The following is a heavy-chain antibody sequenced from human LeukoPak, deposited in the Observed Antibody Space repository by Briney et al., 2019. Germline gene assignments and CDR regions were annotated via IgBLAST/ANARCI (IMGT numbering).Heavy chain of an antibody. CDR2: INHSGST. Sequence: SETLSLTCTVSGGSIRSGGYYWSWIRQPPGKGLEWIGEINHSGSTNYNPSLKSRVTISVDTSKNQFSLKLSSVTAADTAVYYCARGKPRGWADSSGYDYWGQGTLVTVSS. CDR3: ARGKPRGWADSSGYDY. CDR1: GGSIRSGGYY. V-gene: IGHV4-34*01. D-gene: IGHD3-22*01. J-gene: IGHJ4*02.